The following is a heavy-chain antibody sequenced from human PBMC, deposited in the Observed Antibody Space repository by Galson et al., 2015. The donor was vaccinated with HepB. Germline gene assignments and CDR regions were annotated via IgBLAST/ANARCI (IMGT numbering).Heavy chain of an antibody. D-gene: IGHD3-10*01. CDR2: IKSKTDGGTT. CDR3: TIEWWGVYGSGSYFGSGFDCWGQGTLFTSSSGSASAPTLCPLVACENYYDSSDAFDI. J-gene: IGHJ3*02. Sequence: SLRLSCAASGFTFSNAWMSWVRQAPGKGLEWVGRIKSKTDGGTTDYAAPVKGRFTISRDDSKNTLYLQMNSLKTEDTAVYYCTIEWWGVYGSGSYFGSGFDCWGQGTLFTSSSGSASAPTLCPLVACENYYDSSDAFDIWGQGTMVTVSS. CDR1: GFTFSNAW. V-gene: IGHV3-15*01.